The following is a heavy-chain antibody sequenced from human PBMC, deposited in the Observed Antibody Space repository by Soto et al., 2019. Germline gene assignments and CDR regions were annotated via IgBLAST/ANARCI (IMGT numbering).Heavy chain of an antibody. Sequence: QVQLQESGPGLVKPSQTLSLTCTVSGGSISSGDYSWSWIRQPQGKGLEWIGYIYYSGSTYYNPSLKSRVTISVDTSKNQCSLKLSSVTAADTAVYYCARAQGSGFLVSWGQGTLVTVSS. CDR2: IYYSGST. CDR3: ARAQGSGFLVS. D-gene: IGHD3-10*01. CDR1: GGSISSGDYS. J-gene: IGHJ4*02. V-gene: IGHV4-30-4*01.